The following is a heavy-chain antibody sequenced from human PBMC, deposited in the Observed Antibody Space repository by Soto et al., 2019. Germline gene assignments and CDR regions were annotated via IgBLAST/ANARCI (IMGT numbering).Heavy chain of an antibody. CDR3: ARENSYFDY. CDR1: GYTFRNFG. CDR2: ISAYNANA. Sequence: QIQLLQSGAEVKKPGASGKVTCKASGYTFRNFGISWVRQAPGQGLEWMGWISAYNANANYAQNFQGRLTMTAETSTSTAYMELRSLRSDDTAVYYCARENSYFDYWCQGTLVTVSS. J-gene: IGHJ4*02. V-gene: IGHV1-18*01.